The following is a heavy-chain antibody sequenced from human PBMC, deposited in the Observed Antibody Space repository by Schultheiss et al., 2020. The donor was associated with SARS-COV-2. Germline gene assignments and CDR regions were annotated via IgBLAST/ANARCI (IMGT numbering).Heavy chain of an antibody. V-gene: IGHV3-48*04. Sequence: GGSLRLSCSASGFTFSSYSMNWVRQAPGKGLEWVSYISSSGSTIYYADSVKGRFTISRDNAKNSLYLQMNSLRAEDTAVYYCAKVGFWSGYSNFDYWGQGTLVTVSS. CDR1: GFTFSSYS. CDR2: ISSSGSTI. CDR3: AKVGFWSGYSNFDY. D-gene: IGHD3-3*01. J-gene: IGHJ4*02.